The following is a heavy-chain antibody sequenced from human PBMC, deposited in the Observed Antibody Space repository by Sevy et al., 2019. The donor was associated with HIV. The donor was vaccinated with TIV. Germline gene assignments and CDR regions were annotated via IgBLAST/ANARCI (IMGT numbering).Heavy chain of an antibody. CDR2: INYNGHI. V-gene: IGHV4-59*08. CDR1: GGSITSLY. D-gene: IGHD1-26*01. CDR3: AGENAWGRGYS. J-gene: IGHJ4*02. Sequence: SETLSLTCTVSGGSITSLYGNWIRQPPGKGLEWMANINYNGHINYNPSLRSRVTLPLITSKNQFSLRLSSVTAADTAMYYCAGENAWGRGYSWGQGTLVTVSS.